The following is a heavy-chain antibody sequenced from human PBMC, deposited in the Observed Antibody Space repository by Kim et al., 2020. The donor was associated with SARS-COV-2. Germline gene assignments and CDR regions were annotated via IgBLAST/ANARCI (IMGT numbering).Heavy chain of an antibody. CDR1: GYTFTGYY. CDR3: ARVTGSRGAFDI. V-gene: IGHV1-2*06. J-gene: IGHJ3*02. D-gene: IGHD1-20*01. Sequence: ASVKVSCKASGYTFTGYYMHWVRQAPGQGLEWMGRLNPNSGGTNYAQKFQGSVTMTRATSISTAYMELSRLRSDDTAVYYCARVTGSRGAFDIWGQGTMV. CDR2: LNPNSGGT.